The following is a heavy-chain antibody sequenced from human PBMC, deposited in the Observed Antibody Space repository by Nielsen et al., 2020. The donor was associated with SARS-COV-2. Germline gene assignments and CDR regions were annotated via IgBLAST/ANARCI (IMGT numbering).Heavy chain of an antibody. V-gene: IGHV4-31*03. CDR2: IYYSGST. J-gene: IGHJ4*02. CDR1: GGSISSGGYY. CDR3: ARVDYDFWSGYGY. D-gene: IGHD3-3*01. Sequence: SETLSLTCTDSGGSISSGGYYWSWIRQHPGKGLEWIGYIYYSGSTYYNPSLKSRVTISVDTSKNQFSLKLSSVTAADTAVYYCARVDYDFWSGYGYWGQGTLVTVSS.